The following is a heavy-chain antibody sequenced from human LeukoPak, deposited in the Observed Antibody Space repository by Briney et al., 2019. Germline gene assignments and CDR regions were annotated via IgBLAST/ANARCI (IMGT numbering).Heavy chain of an antibody. CDR3: ATDLLLYSGNDY. V-gene: IGHV1-24*01. CDR2: FDPEDGET. J-gene: IGHJ4*02. D-gene: IGHD1-26*01. CDR1: GYTLTELS. Sequence: ASVKVSCKVSGYTLTELSMHWVRQAPGKGLEWMGGFDPEDGETIYAQKFQGRVTMTEDTSTDTAYMELSSLRSEDTAVYYCATDLLLYSGNDYWGKGTLVTVSS.